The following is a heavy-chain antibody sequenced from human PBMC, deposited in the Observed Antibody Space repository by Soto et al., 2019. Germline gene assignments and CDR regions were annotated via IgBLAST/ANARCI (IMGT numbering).Heavy chain of an antibody. Sequence: SETLSLTCTVSGGSISSYYWSWIRQPPGKGLEWIGYIYYSGSTNYNPSLKSRVTISVDTSKNQFSLKLSSVTAADTAVYYCAREKWVAVADKRDYYYYYYMDVWGKGTTVTVSS. V-gene: IGHV4-59*12. CDR2: IYYSGST. CDR1: GGSISSYY. D-gene: IGHD6-19*01. J-gene: IGHJ6*03. CDR3: AREKWVAVADKRDYYYYYYMDV.